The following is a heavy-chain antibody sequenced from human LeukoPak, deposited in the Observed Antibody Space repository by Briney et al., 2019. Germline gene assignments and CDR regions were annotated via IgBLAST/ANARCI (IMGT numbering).Heavy chain of an antibody. J-gene: IGHJ4*02. V-gene: IGHV1-46*01. CDR1: GYTFTSYF. D-gene: IGHD6-13*01. CDR2: INPSGRTT. CDR3: ARGESSTKFGY. Sequence: ASVKVSCKASGYTFTSYFIHWVRQAPGQGLEWMGIINPSGRTTSYAQKFQGRVTMTRDTSTSTVYMELSSLRSEDTAVYYCARGESSTKFGYWGQGTLVTASS.